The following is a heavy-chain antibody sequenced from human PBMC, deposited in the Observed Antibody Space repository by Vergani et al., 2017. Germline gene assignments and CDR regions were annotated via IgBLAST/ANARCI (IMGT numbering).Heavy chain of an antibody. CDR3: ARVGGSGSYYAPSAYYFDY. V-gene: IGHV1-2*02. Sequence: QVQLVQSGAEVKKPGASVKVSCKASGYTFTGYYMHWVRQAPGQGLEWMGWINPNSGGTNYAQKFQGRVTMTRDTSISTAYMELSRLGSDDTAVYYCARVGGSGSYYAPSAYYFDYWGQGTLVTVSS. CDR2: INPNSGGT. J-gene: IGHJ4*02. CDR1: GYTFTGYY. D-gene: IGHD3-10*01.